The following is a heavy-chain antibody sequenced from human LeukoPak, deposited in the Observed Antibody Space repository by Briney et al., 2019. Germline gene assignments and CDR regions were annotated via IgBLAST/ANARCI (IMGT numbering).Heavy chain of an antibody. CDR3: ARRGHSSSSGELDY. CDR2: IYTSGST. V-gene: IGHV4-4*07. J-gene: IGHJ4*02. Sequence: SETLPLTCTVSGGSISSYYWSWIRQPAGKGLEWIGRIYTSGSTNYNPSLKSRVTMSVDTSKNQFSLKLSSVTAADTAVYYCARRGHSSSSGELDYWGQGTLVTVSS. D-gene: IGHD6-6*01. CDR1: GGSISSYY.